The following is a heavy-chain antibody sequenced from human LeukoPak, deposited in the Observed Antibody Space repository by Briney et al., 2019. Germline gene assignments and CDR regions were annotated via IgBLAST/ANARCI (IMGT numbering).Heavy chain of an antibody. D-gene: IGHD6-19*01. V-gene: IGHV4-39*07. CDR3: ARVGGVGIAVAGSQFDP. CDR2: IYYSGST. J-gene: IGHJ5*02. CDR1: GGSISSSSYY. Sequence: QSSETLSLTCTVSGGSISSSSYYWGWIRQPPGKGLEWIGSIYYSGSTYYNPSLKSRVTISVDTSKNQFSLKLSSVTAADTAVYYCARVGGVGIAVAGSQFDPWGQGTLVTVSS.